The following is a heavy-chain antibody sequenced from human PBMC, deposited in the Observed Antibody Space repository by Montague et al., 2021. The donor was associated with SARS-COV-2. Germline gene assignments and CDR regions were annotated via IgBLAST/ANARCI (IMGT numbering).Heavy chain of an antibody. CDR1: GGSINYSGYY. D-gene: IGHD3-22*01. CDR2: ISYSGST. CDR3: ARWTLEVVVKAFDI. V-gene: IGHV4-39*01. J-gene: IGHJ3*02. Sequence: SETLSLTCTVSGGSINYSGYYWGWIRQPPGKGLEWIGSISYSGSTXYNLSLKSRVTTSVDTSKNQFSLKLSSVTAADTAIYYCARWTLEVVVKAFDIWGQGTMVTVSP.